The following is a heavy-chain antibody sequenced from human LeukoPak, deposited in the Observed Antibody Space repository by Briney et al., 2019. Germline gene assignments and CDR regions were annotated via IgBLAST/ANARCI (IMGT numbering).Heavy chain of an antibody. CDR3: VGATRGIREYYFDY. Sequence: PGGSLRLSCAASGFTFSSYEMNWVRQAPGKGLEWVSYISSSGSTIYYADSVKGRFTISRDNAKNTLYLQMNSLRAEDTAVYYCVGATRGIREYYFDYWGQGTLVTVSS. CDR2: ISSSGSTI. CDR1: GFTFSSYE. V-gene: IGHV3-48*03. D-gene: IGHD1-26*01. J-gene: IGHJ4*02.